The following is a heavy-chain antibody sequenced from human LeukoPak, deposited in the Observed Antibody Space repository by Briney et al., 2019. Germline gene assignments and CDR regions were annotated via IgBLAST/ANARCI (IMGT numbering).Heavy chain of an antibody. CDR1: GYTFTSYG. CDR2: VSGYNDNT. V-gene: IGHV1-18*01. J-gene: IGHJ6*03. CDR3: ARAGYYYYMDV. Sequence: ASVKVSCKASGYTFTSYGINWVRQAPGQGLEWRGWVSGYNDNTNYAQKLQGRVTMTTDTSTSTAYMELRSLRSDDTAVYYCARAGYYYYMDVWGKGTTVTVSS.